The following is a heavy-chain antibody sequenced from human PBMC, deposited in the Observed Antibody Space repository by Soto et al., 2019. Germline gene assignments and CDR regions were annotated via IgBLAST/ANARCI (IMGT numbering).Heavy chain of an antibody. Sequence: PSETLSLTCTVSGGSISSGDYYWSWIRQPPGKGLEWIAYIYYSGSTYYNPSLKSRVTISVDMSKNQFSLKLSSVTVADTAVYYCARVAPPYYDIDYWGQGTLVTVSS. CDR3: ARVAPPYYDIDY. D-gene: IGHD3-22*01. CDR2: IYYSGST. CDR1: GGSISSGDYY. V-gene: IGHV4-30-4*01. J-gene: IGHJ4*02.